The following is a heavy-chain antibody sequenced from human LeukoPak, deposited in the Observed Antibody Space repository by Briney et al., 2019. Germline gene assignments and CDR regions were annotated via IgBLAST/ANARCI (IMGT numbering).Heavy chain of an antibody. V-gene: IGHV3-23*01. CDR3: AKDHGLAVAGTSDAFDI. CDR1: GFTFSSYA. D-gene: IGHD6-19*01. CDR2: ISGSGGST. Sequence: GGSLRLSCAASGFTFSSYAMSWVRQAPGKGLEWVSAISGSGGSTYYADSVKGRFTISRDNSKNTLYLQMNSLRAEDTAVYYCAKDHGLAVAGTSDAFDIWGQGTMVTVSS. J-gene: IGHJ3*02.